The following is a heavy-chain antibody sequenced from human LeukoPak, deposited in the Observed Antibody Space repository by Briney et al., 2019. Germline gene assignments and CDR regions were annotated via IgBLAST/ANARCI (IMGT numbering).Heavy chain of an antibody. V-gene: IGHV3-74*01. J-gene: IGHJ4*01. CDR2: INGDGSTT. Sequence: GGSLRLSCAASGFTFSSYWMHWVRQAPGKGLVWVSRINGDGSTTSYADSVKGRFTISRDNAKNTVYLQMNSLRAEDTAVYFSARAPPSSDYWGHGTLVTVSS. CDR3: ARAPPSSDY. CDR1: GFTFSSYW.